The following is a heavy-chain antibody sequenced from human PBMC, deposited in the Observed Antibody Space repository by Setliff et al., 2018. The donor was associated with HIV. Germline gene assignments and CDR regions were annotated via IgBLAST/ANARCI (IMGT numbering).Heavy chain of an antibody. D-gene: IGHD3-9*01. CDR2: VHYTGSS. CDR1: GVAISGSTYY. Sequence: SETLSLTCAATGVAISGSTYYWAWIRQSPGRGLQWIGSVHYTGSSYRNPSLKSRLTIAIGTSRNHFSLNLTIVTAADTAVYYCAMTLRLFDWGYMDVWGKGTTVTVSS. CDR3: AMTLRLFDWGYMDV. V-gene: IGHV4-39*02. J-gene: IGHJ6*03.